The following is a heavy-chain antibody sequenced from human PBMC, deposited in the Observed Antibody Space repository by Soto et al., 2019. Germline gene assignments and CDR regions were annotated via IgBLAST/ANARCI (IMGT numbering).Heavy chain of an antibody. J-gene: IGHJ4*02. CDR3: ARDIRSAYFDY. CDR2: IWYAGTNK. CDR1: GFTFRNYG. V-gene: IGHV3-33*01. Sequence: QVQLVESGGGVVQPGRSLRLSCAASGFTFRNYGMHWVRQAPGKGLEWVAVIWYAGTNKYYADSVKGRFTISRDNSENIMYLQMNSLRVEDTAVYYCARDIRSAYFDYWGQGALVTVS. D-gene: IGHD2-21*01.